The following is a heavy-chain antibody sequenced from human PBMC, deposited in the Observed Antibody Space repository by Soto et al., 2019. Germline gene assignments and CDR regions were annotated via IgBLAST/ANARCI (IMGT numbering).Heavy chain of an antibody. CDR3: ARDNRGTFDY. J-gene: IGHJ4*02. D-gene: IGHD7-27*01. Sequence: PGGSLRLSCAASGFTFSSYAMSWVRQAPGKGLEWVANMNQDGSEKYYEDSVKGRFTISRDNAKNSLSLQMNSLRAEDTAVYFCARDNRGTFDYWGQGALVTVSS. CDR1: GFTFSSYA. CDR2: MNQDGSEK. V-gene: IGHV3-7*03.